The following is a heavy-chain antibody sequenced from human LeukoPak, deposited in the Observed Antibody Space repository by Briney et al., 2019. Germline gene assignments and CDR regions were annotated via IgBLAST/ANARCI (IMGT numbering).Heavy chain of an antibody. J-gene: IGHJ4*02. CDR3: AKYECSSTSCYPDY. D-gene: IGHD2-2*01. V-gene: IGHV3-23*01. Sequence: GGSLRLSCAASGFTFSSYAMSWVRQAPGRGLEWVSAISGSGGSTYYADSVKGRFTISRDNSKNTLYLQMNSLRAEDTAVYYCAKYECSSTSCYPDYWGQGTLVTVSS. CDR1: GFTFSSYA. CDR2: ISGSGGST.